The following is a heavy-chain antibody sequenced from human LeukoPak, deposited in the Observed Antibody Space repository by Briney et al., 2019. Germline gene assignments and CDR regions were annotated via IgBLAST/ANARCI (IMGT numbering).Heavy chain of an antibody. Sequence: SETLSLTCTVSGGSISSGDYYWSWIRQPSGKGLEWIGYIYYSGSTYYNPSLKSRVTISVDTSKNQFSLKLSSVTAADTAVYYCARRGQDAFDIWGQGTMVTVSS. J-gene: IGHJ3*02. CDR3: ARRGQDAFDI. V-gene: IGHV4-30-4*01. CDR2: IYYSGST. D-gene: IGHD3-10*01. CDR1: GGSISSGDYY.